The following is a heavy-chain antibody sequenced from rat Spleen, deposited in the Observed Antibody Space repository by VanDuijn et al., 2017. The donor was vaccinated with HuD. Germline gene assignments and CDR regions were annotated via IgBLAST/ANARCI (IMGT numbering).Heavy chain of an antibody. CDR1: GFTFNNYD. D-gene: IGHD1-12*01. J-gene: IGHJ1*01. CDR2: INPGGGDT. CDR3: ATSPYYWYFDF. V-gene: IGHV5-25*01. Sequence: EVQLVETGGGLVQPGRSLKLSCAVSGFTFNNYDMAWIRQAPTKGLEWVASINPGGGDTYYRDSVKGRFTVSRDNSKSTLYLQMDSLRSEDTATYYCATSPYYWYFDFWGPGTMVTVSS.